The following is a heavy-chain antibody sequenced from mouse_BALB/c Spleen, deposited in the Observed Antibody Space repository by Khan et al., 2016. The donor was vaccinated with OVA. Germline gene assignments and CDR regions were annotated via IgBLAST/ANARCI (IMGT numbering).Heavy chain of an antibody. CDR3: ARTARIKY. CDR1: GYSITSGYG. CDR2: ISYSGST. J-gene: IGHJ2*01. V-gene: IGHV3-2*02. Sequence: VQLQQSGPGLVKPSQSLSLTCTVTGYSITSGYGWNWIRQFPGNKLEWMGYISYSGSTNYHPSLKSRISITRDTSNNQFFLQLNSVNTEETATEYCARTARIKYWGQGTTLTVSS. D-gene: IGHD1-2*01.